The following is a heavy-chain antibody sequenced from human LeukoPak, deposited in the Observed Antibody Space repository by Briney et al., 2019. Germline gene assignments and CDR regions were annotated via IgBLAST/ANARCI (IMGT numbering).Heavy chain of an antibody. CDR3: ARDLTIWTDYYYMDV. V-gene: IGHV1-2*02. CDR2: INPNSGGT. D-gene: IGHD3-9*01. J-gene: IGHJ6*03. CDR1: GYTFTGYY. Sequence: GASVKVSCKASGYTFTGYYMHWVRQAPGQGLEWMGWINPNSGGTNYAQKFQGRVTMTRDTSISTAYMELSRLRSDDTAVYYCARDLTIWTDYYYMDVWGKGTTVTISS.